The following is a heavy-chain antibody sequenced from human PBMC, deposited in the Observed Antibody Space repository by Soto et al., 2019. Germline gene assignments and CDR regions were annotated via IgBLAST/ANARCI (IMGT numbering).Heavy chain of an antibody. CDR1: GYTFTSYD. J-gene: IGHJ6*03. CDR3: ARKVNEGGEDQLPQVTYYYYKEV. CDR2: MNANSGNT. D-gene: IGHD2-2*01. Sequence: ASVKVSCKASGYTFTSYDINWVRQATGQGLEWMGWMNANSGNTGYAQKFQGRVTMTRNTSISTAYMELSSLRSDDTAVYYCARKVNEGGEDQLPQVTYYYYKEVWGKGTRDSVAS. V-gene: IGHV1-8*01.